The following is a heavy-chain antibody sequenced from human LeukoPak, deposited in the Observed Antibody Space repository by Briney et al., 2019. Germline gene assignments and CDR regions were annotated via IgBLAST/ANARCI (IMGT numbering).Heavy chain of an antibody. CDR3: ARETEMATIDFDY. D-gene: IGHD5-24*01. Sequence: PSETLSLTCAIYGGSFSGYYWSWIRQPPGKGLEWIGEINHSGSTNYNPSLKSRVTISVDTSKNQFSLKLSSVTAADTAVYYCARETEMATIDFDYWGQGTLVTVSS. V-gene: IGHV4-34*01. CDR1: GGSFSGYY. J-gene: IGHJ4*02. CDR2: INHSGST.